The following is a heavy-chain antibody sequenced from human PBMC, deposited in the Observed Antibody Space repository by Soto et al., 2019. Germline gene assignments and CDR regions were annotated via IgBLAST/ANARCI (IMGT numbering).Heavy chain of an antibody. CDR3: ARVAVVLRYFDWLLDYIDY. J-gene: IGHJ4*02. V-gene: IGHV1-18*01. CDR1: GYTFTSYG. CDR2: ISAYNGNT. D-gene: IGHD3-9*01. Sequence: ASVKVSCKASGYTFTSYGISWVRQAPGQGLEWMGWISAYNGNTNYAQKLQGRVTMTADTSTSTAYMELRSLRSDDTAVYYCARVAVVLRYFDWLLDYIDYWGQGTLVTVSS.